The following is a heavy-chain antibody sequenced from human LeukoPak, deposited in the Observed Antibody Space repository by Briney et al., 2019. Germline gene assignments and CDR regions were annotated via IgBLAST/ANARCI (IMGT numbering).Heavy chain of an antibody. CDR3: VKAAFTVAPVYYFDF. J-gene: IGHJ4*02. D-gene: IGHD6-19*01. Sequence: GGSLRLSCAASGFTFDDYAMHWVRQAPGKGLEWVSGISWNSGIIGYADSVKGRFTVSRDNAKNALYLQMHSLRPEDTAFYYCVKAAFTVAPVYYFDFWGQGTPVTVSS. CDR1: GFTFDDYA. CDR2: ISWNSGII. V-gene: IGHV3-9*01.